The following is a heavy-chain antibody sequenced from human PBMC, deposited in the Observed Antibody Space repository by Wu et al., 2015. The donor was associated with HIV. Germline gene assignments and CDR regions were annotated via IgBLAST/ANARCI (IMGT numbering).Heavy chain of an antibody. CDR2: MNPNSGNT. J-gene: IGHJ6*02. CDR3: ARGYCSGGSCYWGYYYYYGMDV. CDR1: GYTFTTYD. V-gene: IGHV1-8*01. D-gene: IGHD2-15*01. Sequence: QVQLVQSGAELRKPGASVKVSCKASGYTFTTYDISWVRQATGQGLEWMGWMNPNSGNTGYAQKFQGRVTMTRDTSTSTVYMELSSLRSEDTAVYYCARGYCSGGSCYWGYYYYYGMDVWGQGTTVTVSS.